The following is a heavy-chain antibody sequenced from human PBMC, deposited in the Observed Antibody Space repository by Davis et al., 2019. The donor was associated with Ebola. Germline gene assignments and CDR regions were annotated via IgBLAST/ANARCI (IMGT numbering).Heavy chain of an antibody. D-gene: IGHD1-26*01. CDR2: INPNSGGT. J-gene: IGHJ4*02. CDR1: GYTFTGYY. Sequence: AASVKVSCKASGYTFTGYYMHWVRQAPGQGLEWMGRINPNSGGTNYAQKFQGRVTMTRDTSISTAYMELSRLRSEDTAVYYCTVGGIGGMGDYWGQGTLVTVSS. V-gene: IGHV1-2*06. CDR3: TVGGIGGMGDY.